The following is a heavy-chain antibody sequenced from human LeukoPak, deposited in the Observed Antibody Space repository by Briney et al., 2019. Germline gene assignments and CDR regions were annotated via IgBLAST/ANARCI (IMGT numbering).Heavy chain of an antibody. V-gene: IGHV4-59*08. CDR1: GGSISSYY. Sequence: SETLSLTCTVSGGSISSYYWSWIRQPPGKGLEWIGYIYYSGSTNYNPSLKSRVTISVDTSKNQFSLKLSSVTAADTAVYHCARHIKDGNDAFDIWGQGTMVTVSS. J-gene: IGHJ3*02. D-gene: IGHD5-24*01. CDR3: ARHIKDGNDAFDI. CDR2: IYYSGST.